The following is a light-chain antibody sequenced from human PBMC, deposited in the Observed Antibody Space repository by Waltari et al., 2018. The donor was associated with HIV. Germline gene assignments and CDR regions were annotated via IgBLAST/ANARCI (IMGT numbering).Light chain of an antibody. V-gene: IGLV2-23*02. CDR1: SSDVGSYNL. J-gene: IGLJ2*01. Sequence: QSALTQPASVSGSPGQSITISCTGTSSDVGSYNLVSWYQQHPGKAPNLMIYEVSKRPSGVSNRFSGSKSGNTASLTISWLQAEDEADYYCCSYAGSSTVVFGGGTKLTVL. CDR2: EVS. CDR3: CSYAGSSTVV.